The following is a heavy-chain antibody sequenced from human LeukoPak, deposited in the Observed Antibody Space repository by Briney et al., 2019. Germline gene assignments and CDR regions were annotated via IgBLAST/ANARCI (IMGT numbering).Heavy chain of an antibody. CDR2: VYNSGTT. V-gene: IGHV4-39*01. Sequence: SETLSLTCAVSGGSIISSNYYWAWIRQPPGKELEWLATVYNSGTTYYTPSLKSRATISVDTSKDQFSLKLDSVTAADTALYYCARLWFGNGRTFDPWGQGTLVTVSS. J-gene: IGHJ5*02. CDR3: ARLWFGNGRTFDP. CDR1: GGSIISSNYY. D-gene: IGHD3-10*01.